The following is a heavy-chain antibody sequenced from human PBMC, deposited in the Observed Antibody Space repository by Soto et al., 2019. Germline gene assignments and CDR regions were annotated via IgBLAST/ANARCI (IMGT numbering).Heavy chain of an antibody. J-gene: IGHJ4*02. D-gene: IGHD3-10*01. CDR3: ARGGGFDSFDY. CDR1: GASITYGAYS. Sequence: SETLYLTCTVSGASITYGAYSWSWIRQTPGKGLEWIGYINHLETTFYNPSFESRLALSIDRTKNQFSLNLKSMSAADRAVYFCARGGGFDSFDYWGQGILVTVSS. V-gene: IGHV4-30-2*01. CDR2: INHLETT.